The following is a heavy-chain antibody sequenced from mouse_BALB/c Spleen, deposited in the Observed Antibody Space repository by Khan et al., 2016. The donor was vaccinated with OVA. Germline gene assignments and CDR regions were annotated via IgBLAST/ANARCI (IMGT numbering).Heavy chain of an antibody. CDR3: EGGARIIY. Sequence: VQLKESGGGLAQPGGSLKLSCAASGFTFSSYGMTWVRQSPDKRLELVATIYRNGGSTYYPDRVKGRVTIARDKATNTAYLQMSSLKSEDSAMFACEGGARIIYWGQGTTLTVSA. V-gene: IGHV5-6-3*01. CDR1: GFTFSSYG. J-gene: IGHJ3*01. CDR2: IYRNGGST.